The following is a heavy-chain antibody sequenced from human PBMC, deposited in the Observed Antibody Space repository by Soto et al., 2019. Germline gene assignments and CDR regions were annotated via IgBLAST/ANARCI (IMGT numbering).Heavy chain of an antibody. Sequence: PSETLSLTCTVSGCSISNYYWGWIRQPPGKGLEWIGYIYSSGSTHYNPSLQSRVTISVDTSKNQVSLNLSSVTAADTAVYYCARDGPLERRTEDYFDYWGQGTLVTVSS. CDR3: ARDGPLERRTEDYFDY. CDR2: IYSSGST. D-gene: IGHD1-1*01. J-gene: IGHJ4*02. CDR1: GCSISNYY. V-gene: IGHV4-4*08.